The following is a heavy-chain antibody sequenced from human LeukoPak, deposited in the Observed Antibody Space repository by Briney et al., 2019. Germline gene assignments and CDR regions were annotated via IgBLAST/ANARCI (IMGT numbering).Heavy chain of an antibody. CDR1: GFTFSSYG. Sequence: PGRSLRLSCAASGFTFSSYGMHWVRQAPGKGLEWAAVIWNDGNKKYYADSVKGRFTISRDNSKNTLYLQMNSLRAEDTAIYYCVRDRGTYRPIDYWGQGTLVTVSS. CDR3: VRDRGTYRPIDY. J-gene: IGHJ4*02. D-gene: IGHD1-26*01. V-gene: IGHV3-33*01. CDR2: IWNDGNKK.